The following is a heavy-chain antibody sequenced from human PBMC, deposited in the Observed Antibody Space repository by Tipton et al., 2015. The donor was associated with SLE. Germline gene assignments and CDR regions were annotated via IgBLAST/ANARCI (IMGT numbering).Heavy chain of an antibody. Sequence: TLSLTCTVSGGSISSHYWSWIRQPPGKGLEWIGYIYYSGSTNYNPSLKSRVIISVDTSNNQFSLKLSSVTAADTAVYYCARDDRGGDKSGKGGDYWGQGTLVTVSS. CDR2: IYYSGST. V-gene: IGHV4-59*11. CDR3: ARDDRGGDKSGKGGDY. J-gene: IGHJ4*02. D-gene: IGHD3-22*01. CDR1: GGSISSHY.